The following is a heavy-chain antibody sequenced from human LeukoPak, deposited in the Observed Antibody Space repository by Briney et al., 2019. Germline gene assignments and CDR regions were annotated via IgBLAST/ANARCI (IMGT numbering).Heavy chain of an antibody. CDR2: ISAYNGNT. Sequence: ASVKVSCKASGYTFTSYGISWVRQAPGQGLEWMGWISAYNGNTNYAQKLQGRVTMTTDTSTSTAYMELRSLRSDDTAVYYCARVVPRWFGEPIPPSYWGQGTLVTVSS. CDR3: ARVVPRWFGEPIPPSY. CDR1: GYTFTSYG. D-gene: IGHD3-10*01. V-gene: IGHV1-18*01. J-gene: IGHJ4*02.